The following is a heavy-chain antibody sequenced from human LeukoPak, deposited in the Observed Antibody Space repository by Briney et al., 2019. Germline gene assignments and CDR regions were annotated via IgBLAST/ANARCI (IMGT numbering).Heavy chain of an antibody. V-gene: IGHV4-39*01. J-gene: IGHJ5*02. CDR3: ARQLANWGPDL. D-gene: IGHD7-27*01. CDR1: GGSIISSSHV. Sequence: SETLSLTCTVSGGSIISSSHVWGWIRQPPGKGLEWIGTMYYAGTTYYNPSLKSRVTISVDTSKEQTSLNLRSVTAADTAVYYCARQLANWGPDLWGQGVHVIVSS. CDR2: MYYAGTT.